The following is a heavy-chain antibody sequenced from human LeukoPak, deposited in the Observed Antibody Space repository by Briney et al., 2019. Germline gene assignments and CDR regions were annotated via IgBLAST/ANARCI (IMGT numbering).Heavy chain of an antibody. CDR1: GYSISSGYY. D-gene: IGHD1-26*01. V-gene: IGHV4-38-2*01. CDR3: ARHVDSGSYCDY. Sequence: SETLSLTCAVSGYSISSGYYWGWTRQPPGKGLEWIGSIYHRGSTYYNPSLKSRVTISVDTPKKQFSLKLSSVTAADTAVYYCARHVDSGSYCDYWGQGTLVTVSS. J-gene: IGHJ4*02. CDR2: IYHRGST.